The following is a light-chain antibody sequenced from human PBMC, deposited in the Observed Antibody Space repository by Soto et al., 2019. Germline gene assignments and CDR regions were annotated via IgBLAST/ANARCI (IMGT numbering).Light chain of an antibody. V-gene: IGKV1-39*02. CDR3: QCGYSTLT. J-gene: IGKJ4*01. Sequence: DIQMTQSPSFLSASVGDRVTITCRASQSISSYLNWYQQKPGKAPKLLIYAASSLQSGVPSRFSGSGSGTDFTLTISSLQHEDFATYYCQCGYSTLTFGGGTKVEIK. CDR1: QSISSY. CDR2: AAS.